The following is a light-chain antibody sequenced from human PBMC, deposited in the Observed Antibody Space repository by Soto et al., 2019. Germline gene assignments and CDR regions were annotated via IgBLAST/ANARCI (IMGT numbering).Light chain of an antibody. CDR3: HQCQSWPRT. Sequence: EIVLTQSPGTLSLSPGERVTLSCRASQSVISSYLAWYQQRPGQAPRLLIYAASIRATGIPARFSASGTGTDFTLTISDVQPEDFAVYYCHQCQSWPRTFGQGTKVDIK. CDR2: AAS. CDR1: QSVISSY. J-gene: IGKJ1*01. V-gene: IGKV3-20*01.